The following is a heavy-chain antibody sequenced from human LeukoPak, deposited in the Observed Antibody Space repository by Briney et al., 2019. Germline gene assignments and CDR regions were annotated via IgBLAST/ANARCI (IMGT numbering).Heavy chain of an antibody. V-gene: IGHV2-5*02. CDR1: GYSISSSNW. CDR3: AHGSGGWDPLDY. Sequence: TLSLTCAVSGYSISSSNWWGWIRQPPGKALEWLALIYWDDDKRYSPSLKSRLTITKDTSKNQVVLTVTNMDPVDTATYYCAHGSGGWDPLDYWGQGTLVTVSS. CDR2: IYWDDDK. J-gene: IGHJ4*02. D-gene: IGHD6-19*01.